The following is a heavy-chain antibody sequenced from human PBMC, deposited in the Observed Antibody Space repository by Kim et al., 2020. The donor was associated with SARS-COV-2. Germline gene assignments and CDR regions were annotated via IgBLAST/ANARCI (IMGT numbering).Heavy chain of an antibody. Sequence: SETLSLTCTVSGDSFSSGYYYWSWIRQPPGKGLEWIGYIYYSGNTNYNPSLKSRVTISADTSENQFSLNLRSVTAADTAIYYCTRGSPPMFWGQGTTVTVSS. J-gene: IGHJ6*02. D-gene: IGHD3-10*02. CDR2: IYYSGNT. V-gene: IGHV4-30-4*01. CDR3: TRGSPPMF. CDR1: GDSFSSGYYY.